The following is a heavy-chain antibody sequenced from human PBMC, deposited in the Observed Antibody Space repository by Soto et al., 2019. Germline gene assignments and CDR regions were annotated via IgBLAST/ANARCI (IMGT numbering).Heavy chain of an antibody. CDR3: AGEPEQGLVTGGCDP. V-gene: IGHV1-8*01. J-gene: IGHJ5*02. CDR1: GYTFTSYD. CDR2: MNPNSGNT. Sequence: QVQLVQSGAEVKKPGASVKVSCKASGYTFTSYDINWVRQATGQGLEWMGWMNPNSGNTGFAQKFQGRVTMTRNTSISTAYMELSSLRSEDTAVYYCAGEPEQGLVTGGCDPWGQGTLVTVSS. D-gene: IGHD6-19*01.